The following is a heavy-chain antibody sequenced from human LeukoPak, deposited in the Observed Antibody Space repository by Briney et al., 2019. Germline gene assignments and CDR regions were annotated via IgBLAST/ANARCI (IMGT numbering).Heavy chain of an antibody. J-gene: IGHJ4*02. D-gene: IGHD5-18*01. CDR1: GFTFSNYA. CDR2: ISGSGANT. CDR3: ARRTNTAMGVDN. V-gene: IGHV3-23*01. Sequence: GGSLRLSCAASGFTFSNYAMSWVRQAPGKGLEWVSAISGSGANTHYADSVKGRFTISRDNSKNTVYLQMNSLRAEDTAVYYCARRTNTAMGVDNWGQGTLVTVSS.